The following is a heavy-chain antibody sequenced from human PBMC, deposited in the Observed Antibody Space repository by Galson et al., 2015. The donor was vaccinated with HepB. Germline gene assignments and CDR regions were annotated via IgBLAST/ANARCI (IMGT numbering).Heavy chain of an antibody. CDR2: ISASGIST. V-gene: IGHV3-23*01. CDR3: AKDGTYYDYGDSYFDS. D-gene: IGHD4-17*01. CDR1: GFTFNTYA. J-gene: IGHJ4*02. Sequence: LRLSCAASGFTFNTYAMNWVRQAPGKGLEWVSAISASGISTYYADSVRGRFTISRDNSENTLYLQMDIVEAEDTAIYYCAKDGTYYDYGDSYFDSWGQGALVSVST.